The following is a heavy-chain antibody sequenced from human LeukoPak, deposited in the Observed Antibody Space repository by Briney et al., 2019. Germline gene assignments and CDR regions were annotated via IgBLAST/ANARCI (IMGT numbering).Heavy chain of an antibody. CDR2: IIRVVGGT. CDR3: TRELEYRGSPDDAFDI. Sequence: GGSLRLSCAASGFSFSYFWMHWVRQAPGKGLVWVSRIIRVVGGTSYADSVKGRFTISRDNAKNTLSLQMNSLRAEDTAVYYCTRELEYRGSPDDAFDIWGQGTMVTVSS. D-gene: IGHD1-26*01. V-gene: IGHV3-74*01. J-gene: IGHJ3*02. CDR1: GFSFSYFW.